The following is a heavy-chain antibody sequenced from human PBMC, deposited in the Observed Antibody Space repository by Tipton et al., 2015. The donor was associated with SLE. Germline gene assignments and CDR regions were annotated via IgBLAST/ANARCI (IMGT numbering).Heavy chain of an antibody. CDR2: IYHSWST. CDR1: GVSIRSYSYY. CDR3: ARNPITMGRGVIPGAFDI. V-gene: IGHV4-39*07. J-gene: IGHJ3*02. D-gene: IGHD3-10*01. Sequence: TLSLPCTVSGVSIRSYSYYWGWIRQPPGKGLGWIGSIYHSWSTYSNPSLKSRVTISVDTSKNQFSLKLTSVTAADTAVYYCARNPITMGRGVIPGAFDIWSQGTMVTVSS.